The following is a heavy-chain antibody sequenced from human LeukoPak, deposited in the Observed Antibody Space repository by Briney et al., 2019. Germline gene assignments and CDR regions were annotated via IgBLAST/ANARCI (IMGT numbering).Heavy chain of an antibody. D-gene: IGHD3-10*01. J-gene: IGHJ4*02. V-gene: IGHV3-48*03. CDR2: IASDGTI. Sequence: GGSLRLSCVASGFILSTSEMNWVRQAPGRGLEWVSFIASDGTIYYADSVKGRFTLSRDNAKNSLYLQMNSLRAEDTAVYYCAKDYNRAYYYGSGFDYWGQGTLVTVSS. CDR1: GFILSTSE. CDR3: AKDYNRAYYYGSGFDY.